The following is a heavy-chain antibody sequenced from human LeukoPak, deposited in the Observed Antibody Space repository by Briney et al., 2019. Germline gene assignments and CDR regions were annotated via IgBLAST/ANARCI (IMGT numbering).Heavy chain of an antibody. V-gene: IGHV3-48*03. CDR3: AKWPSGYYDSSGYGS. CDR1: GFTFSSYE. CDR2: ISSSGSTI. Sequence: PGGSLRLSCAASGFTFSSYEMNWVRQAPGKGLEWVSYISSSGSTIYYADSVKGRFTISRDNSKNTLYLQMNSLRAEDTAVYYCAKWPSGYYDSSGYGSWGQGTLVTVSS. J-gene: IGHJ5*02. D-gene: IGHD3-22*01.